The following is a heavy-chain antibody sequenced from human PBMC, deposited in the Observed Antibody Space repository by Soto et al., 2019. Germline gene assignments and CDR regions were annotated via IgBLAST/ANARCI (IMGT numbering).Heavy chain of an antibody. V-gene: IGHV4-34*01. D-gene: IGHD2-2*01. CDR2: INHSGST. CDR3: ERAAYLRRWFDP. J-gene: IGHJ5*02. CDR1: GGSFSGYY. Sequence: PSETLSLTCAVYGGSFSGYYWSWIRQPPGKGLEWIGEINHSGSTNYNPSLKSRVTISVDTSKNQFSLKLSSVTAADTAVYYCERAAYLRRWFDPWGQGTLVTVSS.